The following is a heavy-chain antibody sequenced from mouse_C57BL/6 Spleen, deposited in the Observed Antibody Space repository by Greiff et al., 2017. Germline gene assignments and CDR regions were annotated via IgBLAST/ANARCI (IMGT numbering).Heavy chain of an antibody. Sequence: VQLQQSGPELVKPGASVKISCKASGYAFSSSWMNWVKQRPGKGLEWIGRIYPGDGDTNYNGKFKGKATLTADKSSSTAYMQLSSLTSEDSAVYFCARGLRYYYAMDYWGQGTSVTVSS. CDR1: GYAFSSSW. V-gene: IGHV1-82*01. D-gene: IGHD1-1*01. CDR2: IYPGDGDT. J-gene: IGHJ4*01. CDR3: ARGLRYYYAMDY.